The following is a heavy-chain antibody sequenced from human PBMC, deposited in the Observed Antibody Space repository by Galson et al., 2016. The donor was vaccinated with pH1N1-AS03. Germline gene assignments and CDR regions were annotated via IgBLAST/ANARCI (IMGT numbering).Heavy chain of an antibody. V-gene: IGHV4-34*01. CDR1: SGSLSGYY. Sequence: ETLSLTCAVQSGSLSGYYWTWIRQSPTKGLEWIGELDRSGTTIYNPSLESRLTMSVDTSKNQFSLKLSSVTAADTAIYYCARGETFAWELLSLWGQGTLVTVSS. D-gene: IGHD1-26*01. CDR3: ARGETFAWELLSL. J-gene: IGHJ4*02. CDR2: LDRSGTT.